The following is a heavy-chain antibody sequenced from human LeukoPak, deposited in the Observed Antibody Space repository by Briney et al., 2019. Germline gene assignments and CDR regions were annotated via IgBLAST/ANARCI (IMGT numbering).Heavy chain of an antibody. V-gene: IGHV4-39*01. CDR2: LHSSGNT. CDR1: GGSIGSSNYY. D-gene: IGHD6-19*01. J-gene: IGHJ4*02. CDR3: ASKRFSSGWAYYFDY. Sequence: PSETLSLTCTVSGGSIGSSNYYWGWVHQPPGKGLEWIGFLHSSGNTYYSPSLNSRVTMSVDMSNNQFSLILTSVTVADTAVYYCASKRFSSGWAYYFDYWGQGTLVTVSS.